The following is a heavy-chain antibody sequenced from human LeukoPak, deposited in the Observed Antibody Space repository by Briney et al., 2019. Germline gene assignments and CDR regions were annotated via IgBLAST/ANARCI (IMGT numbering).Heavy chain of an antibody. CDR1: GGSISSSGYY. V-gene: IGHV4-30-2*01. D-gene: IGHD2-2*01. CDR3: ASTICISTSCYPGVVDY. CDR2: IFHSGST. J-gene: IGHJ4*02. Sequence: SETLSLTCIVSGGSISSSGYYWSWIRQPPGKGLEWIGYIFHSGSTHYNPSLKSRVTISVDKSKNQFSLNLISVTAADTAVYYCASTICISTSCYPGVVDYWGQGTLVTVSS.